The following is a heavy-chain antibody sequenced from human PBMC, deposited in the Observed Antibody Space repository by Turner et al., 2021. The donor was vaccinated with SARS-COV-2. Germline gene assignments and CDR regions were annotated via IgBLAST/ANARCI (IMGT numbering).Heavy chain of an antibody. CDR1: GFTVSSYS. Sequence: EVQLVESGGGLVKPGGSLRLSCADSGFTVSSYSMNWVRQAPGKGLEWVSSISSRSAYIYYADSVKGRFTISRDNAKNSMYLQMNSLRAEDTAVYYCAREYASSSSTNWFDPWGQGTLVTVSS. V-gene: IGHV3-21*01. CDR2: ISSRSAYI. J-gene: IGHJ5*02. D-gene: IGHD6-6*01. CDR3: AREYASSSSTNWFDP.